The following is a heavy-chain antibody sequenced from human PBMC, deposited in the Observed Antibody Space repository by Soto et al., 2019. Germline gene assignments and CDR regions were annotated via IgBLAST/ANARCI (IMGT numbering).Heavy chain of an antibody. V-gene: IGHV3-30*18. CDR1: GFTFSSYG. Sequence: PGGSLRLSCAASGFTFSSYGMHWVRQAPGKGLEWVAVISYDGSNKYYADSVKGRFTISRDNSKNTLYLQMNSLRAEDTAVYYCAKAKLGCSYGPYFDYWGQGTLVTVSS. D-gene: IGHD5-18*01. J-gene: IGHJ4*02. CDR3: AKAKLGCSYGPYFDY. CDR2: ISYDGSNK.